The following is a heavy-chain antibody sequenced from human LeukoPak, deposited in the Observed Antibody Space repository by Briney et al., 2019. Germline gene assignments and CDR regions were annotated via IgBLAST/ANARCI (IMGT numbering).Heavy chain of an antibody. J-gene: IGHJ3*02. CDR2: IYYSGST. CDR1: GVSISSSSYY. CDR3: ARAFPFDDYGDPDAFDI. V-gene: IGHV4-39*07. Sequence: PSETLSLTCTVSGVSISSSSYYWGWIRQHPGKGLEWIGNIYYSGSTYYNPSLKSRVTISVDRSKNQFSLKLTSVTAADTAVYYCARAFPFDDYGDPDAFDIWGQGTMVTVSS. D-gene: IGHD4-17*01.